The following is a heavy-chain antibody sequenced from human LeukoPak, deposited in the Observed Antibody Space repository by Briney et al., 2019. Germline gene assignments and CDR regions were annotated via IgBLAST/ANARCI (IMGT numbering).Heavy chain of an antibody. CDR1: GFTFTSYA. V-gene: IGHV3-23*01. CDR2: ISASGSGT. J-gene: IGHJ4*02. D-gene: IGHD6-19*01. CDR3: AKGRDTSGRQNFDF. Sequence: GGSLRLSCEASGFTFTSYAMHWVRQAPGKGLEWVPSISASGSGTFYTDSMNGRFTISRDNAKKTFFLQMKNLRLGDTALYYCAKGRDTSGRQNFDFWGQGTLVTVSS.